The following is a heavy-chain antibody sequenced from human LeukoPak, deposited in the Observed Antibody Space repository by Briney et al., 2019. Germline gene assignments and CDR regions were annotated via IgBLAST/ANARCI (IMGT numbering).Heavy chain of an antibody. J-gene: IGHJ4*02. CDR2: IKQDGSEK. CDR1: GFTFSSYW. CDR3: ARGRATRGSYHFDY. D-gene: IGHD1-26*01. Sequence: GGSLRLSCAASGFTFSSYWMSCVRQAPGKGLEWVANIKQDGSEKYYVDSVKGRFTISRDNAKNSLYLQMNSLRAEDTAVYYCARGRATRGSYHFDYWGQGTLVTVSS. V-gene: IGHV3-7*01.